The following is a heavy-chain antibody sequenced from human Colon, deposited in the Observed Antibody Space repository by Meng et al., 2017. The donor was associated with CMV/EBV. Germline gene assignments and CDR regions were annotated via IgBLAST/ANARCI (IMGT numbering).Heavy chain of an antibody. CDR1: GGSISSYY. CDR3: AKEGADNWFDP. CDR2: IFHGGTT. Sequence: SETLSLTCTVSGGSISSYYWSWIRQPPGKGLEWLGYIFHGGTTNYNSSLKSRLTISVDTSKNQVFLELRSVTAADTAVYYCAKEGADNWFDPWGQGILVTVSS. J-gene: IGHJ5*02. D-gene: IGHD4/OR15-4a*01. V-gene: IGHV4-59*01.